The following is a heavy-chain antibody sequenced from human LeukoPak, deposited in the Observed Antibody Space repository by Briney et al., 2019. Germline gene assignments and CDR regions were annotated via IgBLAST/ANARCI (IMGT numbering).Heavy chain of an antibody. CDR1: GFTFSYYS. CDR3: ARSLLGYGAFDI. CDR2: ISSGSSYI. Sequence: GGSLRLSCAASGFTFSYYSMNWVRQAPGKGLEWVSSISSGSSYIYYADSVKGRFTISRDNAKNSLYLQMNSLRAEDTAVYYCARSLLGYGAFDIWGQGTMVTVSS. V-gene: IGHV3-21*01. D-gene: IGHD2-15*01. J-gene: IGHJ3*02.